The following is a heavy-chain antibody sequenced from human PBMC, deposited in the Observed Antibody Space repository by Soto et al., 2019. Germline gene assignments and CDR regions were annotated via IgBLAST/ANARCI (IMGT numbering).Heavy chain of an antibody. CDR1: GFTFSSYA. CDR3: AKDRWSGNWFDP. J-gene: IGHJ5*02. D-gene: IGHD3-3*01. V-gene: IGHV3-23*01. Sequence: GGSLRLSCAASGFTFSSYAMSWVRQAPGKGLEWVSAISGSGGSTYYADSVKGRFTISRDNSENTLYLQMNSLRAEDTAVYYCAKDRWSGNWFDPWGQGTLVTVSS. CDR2: ISGSGGST.